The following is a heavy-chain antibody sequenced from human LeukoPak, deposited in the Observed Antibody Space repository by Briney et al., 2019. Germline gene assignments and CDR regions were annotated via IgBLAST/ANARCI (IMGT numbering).Heavy chain of an antibody. CDR1: GFTFDDYG. Sequence: GGSLRLSRAASGFTFDDYGMSWVRQAPGKGLEWVSGINWNGGSTGYADSVKGRFTISRDNAKNSLYLQMNSLRVEDTALYYCARVQRELMWYYFDTGAREPWSPSPQ. V-gene: IGHV3-20*04. J-gene: IGHJ4*02. CDR3: ARVQRELMWYYFDT. D-gene: IGHD1-1*01. CDR2: INWNGGST.